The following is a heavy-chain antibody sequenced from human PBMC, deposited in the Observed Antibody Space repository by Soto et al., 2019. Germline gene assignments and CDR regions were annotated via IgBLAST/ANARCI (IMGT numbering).Heavy chain of an antibody. V-gene: IGHV1-69*13. D-gene: IGHD3-3*01. CDR3: ARVPNTLRFLEWLSSQSYYYYGMHV. CDR2: IIPIFGTA. CDR1: GGTFSSYA. Sequence: GASVKVSCKASGGTFSSYAISWVRQAPGQGLEWMGGIIPIFGTANYAQKFQGRVTITADESTSTAYMELSSLRSEDTAVYYCARVPNTLRFLEWLSSQSYYYYGMHVWGQGTTVTVSS. J-gene: IGHJ6*02.